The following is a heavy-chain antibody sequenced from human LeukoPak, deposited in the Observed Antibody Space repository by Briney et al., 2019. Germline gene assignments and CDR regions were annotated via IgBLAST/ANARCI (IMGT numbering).Heavy chain of an antibody. CDR1: GGSISSYY. Sequence: SETLSLTCTVSGGSISSYYWSWIRQPPGKGLEWIGYIYYSGSTNYNPSLKSRVTISVDTSRNQFSLKLSSVAAADTAVYYCAGGGTVRNGMDVWGQGTTATVSS. V-gene: IGHV4-59*01. J-gene: IGHJ6*02. CDR3: AGGGTVRNGMDV. CDR2: IYYSGST. D-gene: IGHD1-26*01.